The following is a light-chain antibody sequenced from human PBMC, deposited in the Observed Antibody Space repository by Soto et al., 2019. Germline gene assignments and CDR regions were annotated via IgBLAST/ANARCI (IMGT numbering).Light chain of an antibody. CDR3: TSYASDTTVV. CDR1: SSDVGGYDY. J-gene: IGLJ2*01. CDR2: DVH. V-gene: IGLV2-14*03. Sequence: QSALTQPASVSGSPGQSITIACTGTSSDVGGYDYVSWYQHHPGTAPKLIISDVHNRPSGVSNRFSGSKSGNTASLTISGLQAEDEGDYYCTSYASDTTVVFGGGTKVTVL.